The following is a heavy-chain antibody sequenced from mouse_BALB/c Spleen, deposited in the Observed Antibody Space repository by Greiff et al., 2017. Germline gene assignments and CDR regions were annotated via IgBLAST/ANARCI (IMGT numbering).Heavy chain of an antibody. CDR2: IYPSDSYT. Sequence: QVQLQQPGAELVRPGASVKLSCKASGYTFTSYWINWVKQRPGQGLEWIGNIYPSDSYTNYNQKFKDKATLTVDKSSKTAYMQLSSPTSDDSAVYYCTRQHYGYIDDWGEGTTLTVSS. CDR3: TRQHYGYIDD. V-gene: IGHV1-69*02. D-gene: IGHD1-1*02. J-gene: IGHJ2*01. CDR1: GYTFTSYW.